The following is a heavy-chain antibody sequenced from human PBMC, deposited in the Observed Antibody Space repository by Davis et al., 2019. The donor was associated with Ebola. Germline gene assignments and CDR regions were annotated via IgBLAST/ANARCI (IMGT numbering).Heavy chain of an antibody. J-gene: IGHJ6*02. CDR1: GFTFSSYS. D-gene: IGHD3-22*01. CDR2: ISSSSSTI. CDR3: ARDGAYYYDSSGYEYYYYYYGMDV. V-gene: IGHV3-48*02. Sequence: GESLKISCAASGFTFSSYSMNWVRQAPGKGLEWVSYISSSSSTIYYADSVKGRFTISRDNAKNSLYLQMNSLRDEDTAVYYCARDGAYYYDSSGYEYYYYYYGMDVWGQGTMVTVSS.